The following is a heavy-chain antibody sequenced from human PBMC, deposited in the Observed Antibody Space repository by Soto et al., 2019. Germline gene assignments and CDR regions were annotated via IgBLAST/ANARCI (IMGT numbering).Heavy chain of an antibody. CDR3: ARGALGGTYHRTWFDP. CDR1: GGTFSSYA. V-gene: IGHV1-69*06. J-gene: IGHJ5*02. D-gene: IGHD1-26*01. Sequence: ASVKVSCKASGGTFSSYAISWVRQAPGQGLEWMGGIIPIFGTANYAQKFQGRVTITADKSTSTAYMELSSLRSEDTAVYYCARGALGGTYHRTWFDPWGQGTLVTVSS. CDR2: IIPIFGTA.